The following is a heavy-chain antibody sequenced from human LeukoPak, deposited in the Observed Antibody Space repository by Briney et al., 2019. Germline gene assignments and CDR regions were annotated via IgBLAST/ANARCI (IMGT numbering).Heavy chain of an antibody. CDR3: ARDPSGSFDY. V-gene: IGHV3-9*01. Sequence: GGSLRLSCAASGFTFDDYAMHWVRHAPGKGLEWVSGISWNSGSIGYADSVKGRFTISRDNAKNSLYLQMNSLRAEDTALYYRARDPSGSFDYWGQGTLVT. D-gene: IGHD3-10*01. J-gene: IGHJ4*02. CDR2: ISWNSGSI. CDR1: GFTFDDYA.